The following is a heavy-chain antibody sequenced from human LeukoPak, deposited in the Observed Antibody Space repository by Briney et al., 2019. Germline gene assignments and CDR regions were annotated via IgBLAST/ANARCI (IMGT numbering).Heavy chain of an antibody. CDR2: IHPADSDT. V-gene: IGHV5-51*01. J-gene: IGHJ5*02. CDR1: GPDFNNYW. CDR3: ARRYYDSSEFDP. Sequence: GESLKISCKASGPDFNNYWIGWVRQMPGKGPEWMGIIHPADSDTVYSPAFSGQVTISTDRSTSTAYLQWSSLEASDTAIYYCARRYYDSSEFDPWGQGTLVTVSS. D-gene: IGHD3-22*01.